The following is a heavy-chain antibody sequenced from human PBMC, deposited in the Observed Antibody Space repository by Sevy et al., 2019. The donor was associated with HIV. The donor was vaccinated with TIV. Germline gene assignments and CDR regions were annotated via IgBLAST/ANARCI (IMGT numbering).Heavy chain of an antibody. CDR1: GFTFNTYG. Sequence: GGSLRLSCAASGFTFNTYGMHWVRQAPGKGLEWVALIYYDGNNKVYADSVKGRFTISRDNSKNTLFLRMNSLRAEDTAFYYCARDLGIAVAPDYWGQGTLVTVSS. CDR2: IYYDGNNK. D-gene: IGHD6-19*01. J-gene: IGHJ4*02. CDR3: ARDLGIAVAPDY. V-gene: IGHV3-33*01.